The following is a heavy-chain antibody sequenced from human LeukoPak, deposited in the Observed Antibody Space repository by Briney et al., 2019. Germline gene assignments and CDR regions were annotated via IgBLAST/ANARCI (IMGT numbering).Heavy chain of an antibody. V-gene: IGHV4-39*07. Sequence: PSETLSLTCTVSGGSISSSSYYWGWIRQPPGKGLEWIGSIYYSGSTYYNPSLKSRVTISVDTSKNQFSLKLSSVTAADTAVYYCARERRWGSGYYTKYNWLDPWGQGTLVTVSS. CDR3: ARERRWGSGYYTKYNWLDP. CDR2: IYYSGST. CDR1: GGSISSSSYY. J-gene: IGHJ5*02. D-gene: IGHD3-3*01.